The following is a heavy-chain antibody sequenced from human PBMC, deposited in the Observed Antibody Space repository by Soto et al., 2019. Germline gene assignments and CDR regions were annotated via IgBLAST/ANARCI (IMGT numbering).Heavy chain of an antibody. J-gene: IGHJ4*02. V-gene: IGHV1-69*06. CDR2: ILPIFATA. Sequence: QVQLVQSGAEVKKPGSSVKVSCKASGGTFNNYVVNWVRQAPGQGLEWMGGILPIFATANYAQKFQGRVTTTADKSTSYAYMELTSLRSEDTAVYYCAGRCDSTTCLGHFDYWGQGTLVTVAS. CDR3: AGRCDSTTCLGHFDY. CDR1: GGTFNNYV. D-gene: IGHD2-2*01.